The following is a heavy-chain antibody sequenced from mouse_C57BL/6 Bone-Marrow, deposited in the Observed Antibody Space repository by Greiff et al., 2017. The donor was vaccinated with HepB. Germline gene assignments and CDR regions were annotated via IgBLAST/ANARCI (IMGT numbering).Heavy chain of an antibody. Sequence: VQLQQSGAELARPGASVKLSCKASGYTFTSYGISWVKQRTGQGLEWIGEIYPRSGNTYYNEKFKGKATLTADKSSSTAYMELRSLTSEDSAVYFCARSLSYYYGSSAYFDYWGQGTTLTVSS. J-gene: IGHJ2*01. CDR3: ARSLSYYYGSSAYFDY. D-gene: IGHD1-1*01. V-gene: IGHV1-81*01. CDR1: GYTFTSYG. CDR2: IYPRSGNT.